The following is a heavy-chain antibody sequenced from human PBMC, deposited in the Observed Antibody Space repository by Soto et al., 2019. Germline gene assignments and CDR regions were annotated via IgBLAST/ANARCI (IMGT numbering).Heavy chain of an antibody. CDR1: GYTFSTYY. CDR3: ARVEAVAGIYNYHGLDV. D-gene: IGHD6-19*01. CDR2: INPTGGSA. V-gene: IGHV1-46*01. Sequence: ASVKVSCKASGYTFSTYYVHWVRLVPGQGLEWMGIINPTGGSARYAQKFQGRATITADDSTTTAYLELSSLRSEDTAIYYCARVEAVAGIYNYHGLDVWGQGTAVTVSS. J-gene: IGHJ6*02.